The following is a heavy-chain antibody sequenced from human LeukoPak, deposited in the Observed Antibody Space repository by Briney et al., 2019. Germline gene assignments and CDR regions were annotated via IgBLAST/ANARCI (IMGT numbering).Heavy chain of an antibody. CDR3: ARGHYYDSSGLDY. CDR1: GFTVSSNY. CDR2: IDSGGRT. J-gene: IGHJ4*02. Sequence: GRSLRLSCAASGFTVSSNYMNWVRQAPGKGLEWVSDIDSGGRTFYADSVKGRFTISRDNSKNTLYLQMNSLRAEDTGVYYCARGHYYDSSGLDYWGQGTLVTVSS. V-gene: IGHV3-66*02. D-gene: IGHD3-22*01.